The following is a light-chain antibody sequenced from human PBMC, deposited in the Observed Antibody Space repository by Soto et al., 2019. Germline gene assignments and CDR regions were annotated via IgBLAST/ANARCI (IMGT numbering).Light chain of an antibody. CDR3: QQYNNWPPS. V-gene: IGKV3-15*01. J-gene: IGKJ1*01. CDR1: QSVSGN. CDR2: GAS. Sequence: EIVMTQSPATLSVSPGERATLSCRASQSVSGNLAWYQQKPGQAPRLLIYGASTRATGIPARFSGSGSGTESTLTINSLQSEDFAVYYCQQYNNWPPSFGQGTKVEIK.